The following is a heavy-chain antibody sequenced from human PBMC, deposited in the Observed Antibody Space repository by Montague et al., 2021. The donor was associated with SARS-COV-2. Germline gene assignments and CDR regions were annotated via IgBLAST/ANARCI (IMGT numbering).Heavy chain of an antibody. J-gene: IGHJ4*02. CDR2: LSSSGSA. V-gene: IGHV4-39*02. CDR3: ARPGSVSGWFYFDD. D-gene: IGHD6-19*01. CDR1: GESIDRDTYY. Sequence: SETLSLTCTVSGESIDRDTYYWGWIRQSPGKGLEWIGSLSSSGSAYYNPSLRSRATISMDTSKNHFSLKVNSVTATDTAVYFCARPGSVSGWFYFDDWGQGTLVSVSS.